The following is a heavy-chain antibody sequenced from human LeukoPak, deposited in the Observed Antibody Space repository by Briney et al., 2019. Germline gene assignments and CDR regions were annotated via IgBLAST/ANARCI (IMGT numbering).Heavy chain of an antibody. CDR2: MNPNSGIT. Sequence: ASVKVSCKASGYTFISYDINWVRQATGQGLEWMGWMNPNSGITGYAQKFQGRVSMTRNTSIGTAYMELSSLKSEDTAVYYCARGLYYYDSNGRTPYDYWGQGTLVTV. J-gene: IGHJ4*02. D-gene: IGHD3-22*01. CDR3: ARGLYYYDSNGRTPYDY. V-gene: IGHV1-8*01. CDR1: GYTFISYD.